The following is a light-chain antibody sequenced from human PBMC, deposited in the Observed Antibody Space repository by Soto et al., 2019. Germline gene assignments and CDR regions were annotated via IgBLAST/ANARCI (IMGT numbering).Light chain of an antibody. Sequence: QSALTQPRSVSGSPGQSVTISCTGTSSDVGAYNYVSWYQQHPGKAPKLMIYDVTKRPSGVPDRFSGSKSGNTASLTISGLQPEDEADYYCCSYGSSSVFGTGTKLTVL. CDR2: DVT. CDR3: CSYGSSSV. CDR1: SSDVGAYNY. J-gene: IGLJ1*01. V-gene: IGLV2-11*01.